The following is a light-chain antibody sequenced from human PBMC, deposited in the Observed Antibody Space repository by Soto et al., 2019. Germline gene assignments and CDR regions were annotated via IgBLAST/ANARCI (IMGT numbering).Light chain of an antibody. CDR1: NIGSKI. Sequence: SYVLTQPPRVSVAPGQTARITCGANNIGSKIVHWFQQKPGQAPVLVVYDDDRRPSGIPERFSASNSGNTATLTISRVEGGDEADYYCQVWAGSSDRVFGGGTKVTVL. J-gene: IGLJ3*02. CDR2: DDD. CDR3: QVWAGSSDRV. V-gene: IGLV3-21*02.